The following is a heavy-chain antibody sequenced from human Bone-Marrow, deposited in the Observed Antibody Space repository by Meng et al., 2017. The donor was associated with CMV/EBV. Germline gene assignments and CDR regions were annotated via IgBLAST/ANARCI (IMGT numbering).Heavy chain of an antibody. J-gene: IGHJ6*01. Sequence: SETLSLTCAVHGGSFSGYYWSWIRQLPGKGLEWTGAINHSGRTNYNPSLKSRVTISVDTSKNQFSLKLSFVTAADTAVYYCARDVWAAAGPHYYYYYGMVVWGPGHTVNGAS. CDR1: GGSFSGYY. V-gene: IGHV4-34*01. CDR2: INHSGRT. D-gene: IGHD6-13*01. CDR3: ARDVWAAAGPHYYYYYGMVV.